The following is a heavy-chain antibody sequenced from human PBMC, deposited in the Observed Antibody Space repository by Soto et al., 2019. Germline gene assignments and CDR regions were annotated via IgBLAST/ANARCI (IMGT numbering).Heavy chain of an antibody. J-gene: IGHJ5*02. D-gene: IGHD3-10*01. CDR1: GFTFSTYA. V-gene: IGHV3-23*01. CDR3: AKDLTAGYYGSGSSNWFDP. CDR2: FSGRGYTT. Sequence: GGSLRLSCAASGFTFSTYAMNWVRQAPGKGLEWVSGFSGRGYTTNYADSVKGRFTISRDNSKNTLYLQMNSLRAEDTAVYYCAKDLTAGYYGSGSSNWFDPWGQGTLVTVSS.